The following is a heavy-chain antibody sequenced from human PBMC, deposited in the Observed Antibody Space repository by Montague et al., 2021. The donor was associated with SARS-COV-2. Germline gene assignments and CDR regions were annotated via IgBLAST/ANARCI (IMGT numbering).Heavy chain of an antibody. Sequence: SETLSLTCTVSGGSLSSDSYFWGWLRQPPGKGLDWIGSLHYSGRSYYSPSLKSRVSVSVDTSKDQFSLKLSSVTAADTAVYYCARTGPKSPTIHYHPSENRAGDYFQNWGQGTLVTVSS. CDR1: GGSLSSDSYF. J-gene: IGHJ1*01. CDR2: LHYSGRS. D-gene: IGHD5-24*01. CDR3: ARTGPKSPTIHYHPSENRAGDYFQN. V-gene: IGHV4-39*01.